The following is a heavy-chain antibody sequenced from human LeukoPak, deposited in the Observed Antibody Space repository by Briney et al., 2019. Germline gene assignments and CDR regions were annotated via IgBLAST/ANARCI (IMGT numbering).Heavy chain of an antibody. Sequence: PAGSLSLSCAASGFIFSNYWMSWVLQPPGKGLEWVANIKEDGSEKYYVESVTRPFTISRENAKNSLYLQRSSMRAEVTAVYYCAIGVIIRGRLDPSGQEALVSVSS. D-gene: IGHD3-16*02. CDR3: AIGVIIRGRLDP. CDR1: GFIFSNYW. J-gene: IGHJ5*02. CDR2: IKEDGSEK. V-gene: IGHV3-7*01.